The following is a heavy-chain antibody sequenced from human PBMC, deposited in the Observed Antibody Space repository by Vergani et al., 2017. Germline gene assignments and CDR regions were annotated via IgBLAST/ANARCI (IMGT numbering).Heavy chain of an antibody. V-gene: IGHV3-33*01. CDR1: GFTFSSYG. CDR3: ARGLWRSSSWYYFDY. J-gene: IGHJ4*02. CDR2: IGYDGSNK. D-gene: IGHD6-13*01. Sequence: QVQLVESGGGVVQPGRSLRLSCAASGFTFSSYGMHWFRQAPGKGLEGVAVIGYDGSNKYYADSVKGRFTISRDNSKNTLYLQMNSLRAEDTAVYYCARGLWRSSSWYYFDYWGQGTLVTVSS.